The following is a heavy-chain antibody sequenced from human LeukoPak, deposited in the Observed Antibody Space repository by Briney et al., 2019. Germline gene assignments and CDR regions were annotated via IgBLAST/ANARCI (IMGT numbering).Heavy chain of an antibody. V-gene: IGHV3-23*01. J-gene: IGHJ5*01. D-gene: IGHD6-19*01. CDR2: INANSGTT. CDR3: AKPISGGLAVTADWFHP. CDR1: GFAFRVYP. Sequence: GGSLRLSCTASGFAFRVYPMSWLRQPPGKGLEWVSTINANSGTTSYAASVRGRFTISRDNSKNTLYLQLNTLRADDTATYYCAKPISGGLAVTADWFHPWGQGTLVVVSS.